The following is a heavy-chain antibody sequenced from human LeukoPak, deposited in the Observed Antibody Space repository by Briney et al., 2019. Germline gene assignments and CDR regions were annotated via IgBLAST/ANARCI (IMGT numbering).Heavy chain of an antibody. CDR3: ARDLGVGDSDY. D-gene: IGHD1-26*01. Sequence: ASVKVSCKASGYTFTGYYMHWVRQAPGQGLEWMGIINPSGGSTSYAQKFQGRVTMTRDTSTSTVYMELSSLRSEDTAVYYCARDLGVGDSDYWGQGTLVTVSS. J-gene: IGHJ4*02. CDR2: INPSGGST. CDR1: GYTFTGYY. V-gene: IGHV1-46*01.